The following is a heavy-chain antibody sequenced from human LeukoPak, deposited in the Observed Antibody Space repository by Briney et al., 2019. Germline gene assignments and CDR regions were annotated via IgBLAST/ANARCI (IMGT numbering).Heavy chain of an antibody. CDR2: ISYDGSNK. J-gene: IGHJ4*02. Sequence: GRSLRLSCAASGFTFISYAMHWVRQAPGKGLEWVAVISYDGSNKYYADSVKGRFTISRDNSKNTLYLQMNSLRAEDTAVYYCASVVDFRSGPSDYWGQGTLVTVSS. D-gene: IGHD3-3*01. V-gene: IGHV3-30*01. CDR3: ASVVDFRSGPSDY. CDR1: GFTFISYA.